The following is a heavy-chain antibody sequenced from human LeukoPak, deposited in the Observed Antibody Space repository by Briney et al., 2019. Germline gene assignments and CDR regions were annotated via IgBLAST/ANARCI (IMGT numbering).Heavy chain of an antibody. CDR3: ARAISAGTAMVRIDY. J-gene: IGHJ4*02. CDR2: ISSSSSYI. D-gene: IGHD5-18*01. CDR1: GFTFSNYY. Sequence: GGSLRLSCAASGFTFSNYYINWVRQAPGKGLEWVSSISSSSSYIYYADSVKGRFTISRDNAKNSLYLQMNSLRAEDTAVYYCARAISAGTAMVRIDYWGQGTLVTVSS. V-gene: IGHV3-21*01.